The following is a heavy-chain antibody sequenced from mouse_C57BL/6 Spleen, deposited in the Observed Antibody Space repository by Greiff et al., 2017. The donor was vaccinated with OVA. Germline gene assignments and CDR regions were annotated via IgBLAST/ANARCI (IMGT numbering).Heavy chain of an antibody. Sequence: QVQLQQSGAELVKPGASVKISCKASGYAFSSYWMNWVKQRPGKGLEWIGQIYPGDGDTNYNGKFKGKATLTADKSSSTAYMQLSSLTSEDSAVYFGARVPTTVVARGYFDVWGTGTTVTVSS. J-gene: IGHJ1*03. CDR2: IYPGDGDT. D-gene: IGHD1-1*01. V-gene: IGHV1-80*01. CDR1: GYAFSSYW. CDR3: ARVPTTVVARGYFDV.